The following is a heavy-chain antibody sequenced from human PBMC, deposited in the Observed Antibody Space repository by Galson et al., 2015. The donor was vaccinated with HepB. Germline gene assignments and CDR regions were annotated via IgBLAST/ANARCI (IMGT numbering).Heavy chain of an antibody. CDR2: ISPGGAK. J-gene: IGHJ6*02. D-gene: IGHD3-16*01. Sequence: SLRLSCAASGFSFMSHSMNWVRHSPGKGLEWLAYISPGGAKYYADAAGGRFTISSDKAKKSTYLHMSSLRVEDTAVYYCARNPASYDYYNMDVWGQGTTVTVSS. CDR3: ARNPASYDYYNMDV. V-gene: IGHV3-48*01. CDR1: GFSFMSHS.